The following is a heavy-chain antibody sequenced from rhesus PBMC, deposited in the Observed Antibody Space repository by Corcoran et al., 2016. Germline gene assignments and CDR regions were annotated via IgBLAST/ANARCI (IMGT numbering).Heavy chain of an antibody. Sequence: QVQLQESGPGLVKPSETLSLTCAVSGGSISDDYYWSWIRQPPGKGLEWIGYIYGSGGGTNYNPSLKNRVTISLGTSKNQFSLKLSSVTAADTAVYYCARDEGYYNFWSGPGYFDYWGQGVLVTVSS. V-gene: IGHV4-106*01. D-gene: IGHD3-3*01. CDR1: GGSISDDYY. CDR2: IYGSGGGT. J-gene: IGHJ4*01. CDR3: ARDEGYYNFWSGPGYFDY.